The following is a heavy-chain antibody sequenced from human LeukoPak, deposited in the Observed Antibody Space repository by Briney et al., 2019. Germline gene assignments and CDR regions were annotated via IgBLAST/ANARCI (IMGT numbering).Heavy chain of an antibody. D-gene: IGHD4-17*01. CDR3: ARILTTVTEDYYGMDV. V-gene: IGHV3-48*04. CDR2: ISSSSSTI. Sequence: PGGSLRLSCAASGFTFSSYSMNWVRQAPGKGLEWVSYISSSSSTIYYADSVKGRFTISRDNAKNSLYLQMNSLRAEDTAVYYCARILTTVTEDYYGMDVWGQGTTVTVSS. J-gene: IGHJ6*02. CDR1: GFTFSSYS.